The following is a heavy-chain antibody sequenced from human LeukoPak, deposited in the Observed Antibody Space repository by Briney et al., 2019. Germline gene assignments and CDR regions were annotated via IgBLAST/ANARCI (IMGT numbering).Heavy chain of an antibody. V-gene: IGHV3-48*04. D-gene: IGHD3-10*01. CDR1: GFTFSSYS. CDR2: ISSSSSTI. CDR3: ARAQNPYGSGSYFDY. J-gene: IGHJ4*02. Sequence: GGSLRLSCAASGFTFSSYSMNWVRQAPGKGLEWVSYISSSSSTIYYADSVKGRFTISRDNAKNSLYLQMNSLRAEDTAVYYCARAQNPYGSGSYFDYWGQGTLVTVSS.